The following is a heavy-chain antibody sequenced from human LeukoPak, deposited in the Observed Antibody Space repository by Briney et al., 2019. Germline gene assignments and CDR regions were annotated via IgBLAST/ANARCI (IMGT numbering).Heavy chain of an antibody. CDR3: ARVAMYEFFFDY. V-gene: IGHV4-4*07. CDR2: IYNSGRT. Sequence: PSETLSLTCTVSGGSIGIYYWSWIRQPAGKGLEWIGRIYNSGRTKYSPSLESRVTMSIDTSKNQFSLKLSSASAADTAVYYCARVAMYEFFFDYWGQGTLVTVSS. D-gene: IGHD2-8*01. J-gene: IGHJ4*02. CDR1: GGSIGIYY.